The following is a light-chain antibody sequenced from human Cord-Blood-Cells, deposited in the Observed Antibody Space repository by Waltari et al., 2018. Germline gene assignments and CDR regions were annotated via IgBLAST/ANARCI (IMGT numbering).Light chain of an antibody. J-gene: IGKJ3*01. V-gene: IGKV3-20*01. Sequence: EIVLTQSPGTLSLSPGESATLSRRASQSVSSSYLAWYQQRPGQAPRLLIYGASSRATGIPDRFSGSGSGTDFTLTISRLEPEDFAVYYCQQYGSSPFTFGPGTKVDIK. CDR3: QQYGSSPFT. CDR2: GAS. CDR1: QSVSSSY.